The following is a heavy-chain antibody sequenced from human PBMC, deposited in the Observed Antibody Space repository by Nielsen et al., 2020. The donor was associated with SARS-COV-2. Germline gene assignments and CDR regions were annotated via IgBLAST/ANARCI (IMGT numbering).Heavy chain of an antibody. CDR1: GFTFNIYA. Sequence: GESLKISCIASGFTFNIYAMAWVRRTPGRGLQWVSAISGSGGSTYYADSVKGRFTISRDNSKNTLYLQMNSLRAEDTAVYYCAKDEAVAGIDYWGQGTLVTVSS. J-gene: IGHJ4*02. V-gene: IGHV3-23*01. D-gene: IGHD6-19*01. CDR2: ISGSGGST. CDR3: AKDEAVAGIDY.